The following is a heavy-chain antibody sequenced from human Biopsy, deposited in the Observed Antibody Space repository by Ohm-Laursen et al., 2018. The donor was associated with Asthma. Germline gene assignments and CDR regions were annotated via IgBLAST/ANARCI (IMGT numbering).Heavy chain of an antibody. V-gene: IGHV4-31*02. Sequence: SQTLSLTCDVSPGSFSGFFWTWIRQHPGKGLEWIGFIYYSGSTYYNPSLKSRVSISIDTSKNQFSLKLSSVTAADTAVYYCARAQDYYDSRGYYRSFDYWGQGTLVTVSS. CDR2: IYYSGST. CDR1: PGSFSGFF. J-gene: IGHJ4*02. CDR3: ARAQDYYDSRGYYRSFDY. D-gene: IGHD3-22*01.